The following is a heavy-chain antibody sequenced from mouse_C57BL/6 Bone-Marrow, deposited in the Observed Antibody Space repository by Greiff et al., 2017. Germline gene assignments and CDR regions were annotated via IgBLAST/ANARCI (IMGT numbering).Heavy chain of an antibody. D-gene: IGHD1-1*01. Sequence: DVQLQESGPGLVKPSQSLSLTCSVTGYSITSGYYWNWIRQFPGNKLEWMGYISYDGSNNYNPSLKNRISITRDTSKNQFVLKLNSVTTEDTATYYCARDYITTVVAFYWYFDVWGTGTTVTVSS. J-gene: IGHJ1*03. V-gene: IGHV3-6*01. CDR2: ISYDGSN. CDR3: ARDYITTVVAFYWYFDV. CDR1: GYSITSGYY.